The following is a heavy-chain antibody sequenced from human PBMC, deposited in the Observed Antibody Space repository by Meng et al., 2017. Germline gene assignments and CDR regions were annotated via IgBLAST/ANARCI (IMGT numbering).Heavy chain of an antibody. CDR1: GFSVTTSY. Sequence: EVQLAETGGGVIPPGGSLRLSCTASGFSVTTSYMSWVRQAPGKGLEWVSVIYSGGSTYYADSVKGRFSISRDNSKNTLYLQMNSLRAEDTAVYFCARDSSSGWYHNYWGQGTLVTVSS. J-gene: IGHJ4*02. CDR3: ARDSSSGWYHNY. CDR2: IYSGGST. D-gene: IGHD6-19*01. V-gene: IGHV3-53*02.